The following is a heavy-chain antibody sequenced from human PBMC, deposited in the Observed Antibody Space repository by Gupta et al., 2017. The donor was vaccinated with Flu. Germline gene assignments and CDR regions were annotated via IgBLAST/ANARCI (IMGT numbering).Heavy chain of an antibody. Sequence: EVQLVQSGAELKRPGATVKISCEVSGYTSKDYYMHWLQQAPGNGLKWMGRLDPVDGETRYADNFQARLTISADTSTGTAYMELSRLESADTALYYCATSRKAGIALVVVVTEFFFDSWGQGTLVSVSS. CDR2: LDPVDGET. CDR3: ATSRKAGIALVVVVTEFFFDS. D-gene: IGHD2-21*02. V-gene: IGHV1-69-2*01. CDR1: GYTSKDYY. J-gene: IGHJ4*02.